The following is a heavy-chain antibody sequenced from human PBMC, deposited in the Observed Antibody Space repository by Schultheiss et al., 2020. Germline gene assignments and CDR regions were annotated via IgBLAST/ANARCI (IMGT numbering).Heavy chain of an antibody. CDR1: GGSISSGTYY. CDR2: VYSTGST. CDR3: ASQGYCSGGSCYSDWYFDL. Sequence: SQTLSLTCSVSGGSISSGTYYWSWIRQPAGKGLEWIGRVYSTGSTNYNPSLKSRVTISVDTSKNQFSLTLSSVTAADTAVYYCASQGYCSGGSCYSDWYFDLWGRGTLVTVSS. V-gene: IGHV4-61*02. J-gene: IGHJ2*01. D-gene: IGHD2-15*01.